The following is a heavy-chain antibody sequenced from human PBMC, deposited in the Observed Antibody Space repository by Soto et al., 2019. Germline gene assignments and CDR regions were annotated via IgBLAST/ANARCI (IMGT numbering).Heavy chain of an antibody. Sequence: GGSLRLSCAASGFTFSSYWMSWVRQAPGKGLEWVANIKQDGSEKYYVDSVKGRFTISRDNAKNSLYLQMNSLRAEDTAVYYCARVGALEWLYNDYWGQGTLVTVSS. V-gene: IGHV3-7*01. CDR3: ARVGALEWLYNDY. CDR1: GFTFSSYW. CDR2: IKQDGSEK. D-gene: IGHD3-3*01. J-gene: IGHJ4*02.